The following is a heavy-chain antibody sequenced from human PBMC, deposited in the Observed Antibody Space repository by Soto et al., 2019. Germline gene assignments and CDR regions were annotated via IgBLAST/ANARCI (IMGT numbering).Heavy chain of an antibody. V-gene: IGHV4-34*01. CDR2: INHSGST. CDR1: CGSFSGYY. J-gene: IGHJ6*03. D-gene: IGHD3-3*01. CDR3: AIFSGFRFLGWLNIYYYMDV. Sequence: PSETLSLTCAVYCGSFSGYYWSWIRQPPGKGLEWIGEINHSGSTNYNPSLKSRVTISVDTSKNQFSLKLSSVTAADTAVYYCAIFSGFRFLGWLNIYYYMDVWGKGTTVTVSS.